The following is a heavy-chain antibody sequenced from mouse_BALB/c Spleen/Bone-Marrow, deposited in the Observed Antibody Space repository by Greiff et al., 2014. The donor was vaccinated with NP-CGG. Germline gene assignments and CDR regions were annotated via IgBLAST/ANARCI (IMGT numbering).Heavy chain of an antibody. CDR3: ARREYGNYVGYAMDY. J-gene: IGHJ4*01. D-gene: IGHD2-10*02. CDR1: GFTFSSYA. V-gene: IGHV5-9-1*01. Sequence: DVKLVESGGGLVKPGGSLKLSCAASGFTFSSYAMSWVRQTPEKRLEWVATISSGGSYTYYPDSVKGRFTISRDNAKNTLYLQMSSLRSEDTAMYYGARREYGNYVGYAMDYWGQGTSVTVSS. CDR2: ISSGGSYT.